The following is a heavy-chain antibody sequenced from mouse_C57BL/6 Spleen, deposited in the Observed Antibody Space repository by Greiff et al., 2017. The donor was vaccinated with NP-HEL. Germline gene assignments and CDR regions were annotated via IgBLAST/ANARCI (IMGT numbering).Heavy chain of an antibody. J-gene: IGHJ4*01. D-gene: IGHD1-1*01. Sequence: EVKLVESGGGLVKPGGSLKLSCAASGFTFSSYAMSWVRQTPEKRLEWVATISDGGSYTYYPDNVKGRFTISRDNAKNNLYLQMSHLKSEDTAMDYCARDRGSTYYAMDYWGQGTSVTVSS. V-gene: IGHV5-4*01. CDR3: ARDRGSTYYAMDY. CDR2: ISDGGSYT. CDR1: GFTFSSYA.